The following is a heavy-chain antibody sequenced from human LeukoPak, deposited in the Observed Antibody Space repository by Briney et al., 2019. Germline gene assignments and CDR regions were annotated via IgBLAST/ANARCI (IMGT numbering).Heavy chain of an antibody. CDR3: ARVDSSGYFYYYGMDV. V-gene: IGHV3-74*01. D-gene: IGHD3-22*01. Sequence: PGGSLRLSCAASGFTFSSYWMHWVRQAPGKGLVWVSRINSDGSSTSYADSVKGRFTISRDNAKNTLYLQMNSLRAEDTAVYYCARVDSSGYFYYYGMDVWGQGTTVTVSS. CDR1: GFTFSSYW. CDR2: INSDGSST. J-gene: IGHJ6*02.